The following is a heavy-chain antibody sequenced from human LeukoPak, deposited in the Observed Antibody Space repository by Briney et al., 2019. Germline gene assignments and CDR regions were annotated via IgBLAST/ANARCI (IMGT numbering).Heavy chain of an antibody. D-gene: IGHD4-17*01. J-gene: IGHJ6*02. CDR2: INHSGST. CDR3: ARVAYTVTTNYYYYYGMDV. CDR1: GGSFSGYY. V-gene: IGHV4-34*01. Sequence: SETLSLTCAVYGGSFSGYYWSWIRQPPGEGLEWIGEINHSGSTNYNPSLKSRVTISVDTSKNQFSLKLSSVTAADTAVYYCARVAYTVTTNYYYYYGMDVWGQGTTVTVSS.